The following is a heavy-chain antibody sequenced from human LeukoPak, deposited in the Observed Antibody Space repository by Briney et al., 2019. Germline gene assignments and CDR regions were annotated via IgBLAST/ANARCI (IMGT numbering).Heavy chain of an antibody. CDR3: ARDRTRIAARRGAIDY. V-gene: IGHV1-2*02. D-gene: IGHD6-6*01. CDR1: GYTFTGYY. CDR2: INPNSGGT. Sequence: ASVTVSCKASGYTFTGYYMHWVRQAPGQGLEWMGWINPNSGGTNYAQKFQGRVTMTRDTSISTAYMELSRLRSDDTAVYYCARDRTRIAARRGAIDYWGQGTLVTVSS. J-gene: IGHJ4*02.